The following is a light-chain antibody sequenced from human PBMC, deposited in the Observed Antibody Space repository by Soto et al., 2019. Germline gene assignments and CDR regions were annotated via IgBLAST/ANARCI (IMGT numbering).Light chain of an antibody. J-gene: IGLJ1*01. CDR3: CSYLSHNSYV. V-gene: IGLV2-23*02. Sequence: QSVLTQPASVSGFPGQSITISCTGTSSDVGNYNSVSWYQEHPGKAPKVIIYEVTQRPSGVSNRFSGSKSGNTASLTISGLQAEDEADYHCCSYLSHNSYVFGTGTKVTVL. CDR2: EVT. CDR1: SSDVGNYNS.